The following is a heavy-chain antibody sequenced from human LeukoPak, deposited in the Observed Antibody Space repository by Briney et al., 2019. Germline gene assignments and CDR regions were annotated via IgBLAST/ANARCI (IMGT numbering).Heavy chain of an antibody. D-gene: IGHD6-13*01. CDR1: GGSFSGYY. V-gene: IGHV4-34*01. Sequence: PSESLSLTCAVYGGSFSGYYWSWIRQPPGKGLEWIGEIKDSGGTNYNPSLKSRVTISVDTSKNQFSLKLSSVTAADTAVYYCARVTGERNRRIAAAGTGRWFDPWGQGTLVTDSS. CDR3: ARVTGERNRRIAAAGTGRWFDP. J-gene: IGHJ5*02. CDR2: IKDSGGT.